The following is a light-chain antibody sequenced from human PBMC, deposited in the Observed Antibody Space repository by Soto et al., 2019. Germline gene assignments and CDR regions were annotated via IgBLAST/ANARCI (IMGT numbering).Light chain of an antibody. CDR1: SSNIGSNT. CDR3: AAWDDSLNGPV. CDR2: SNN. J-gene: IGLJ2*01. Sequence: QSVLTQPPSASGTPGQSVTISCSGGSSNIGSNTVNWYQHLPGTAPKLLIYSNNQRPSGVPDRFSGSMSGTSASLAISGLQSEEEADYYCAAWDDSLNGPVFGGGTKLTVL. V-gene: IGLV1-44*01.